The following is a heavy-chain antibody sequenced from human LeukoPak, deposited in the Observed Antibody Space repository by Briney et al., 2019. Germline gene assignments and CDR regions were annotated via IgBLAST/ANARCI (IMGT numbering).Heavy chain of an antibody. D-gene: IGHD4-23*01. CDR3: ARDRIPPTTVVTPRYNWFDP. V-gene: IGHV1-2*04. CDR2: INPNSGGT. Sequence: ASVKVSCKASGYTFTGYYMHWVRQAPGQGLEWMGWINPNSGGTNYAQKFQGWVTMTRDTSISTAYMELSRLRSDDTAVYYCARDRIPPTTVVTPRYNWFDPWGQGTLVTVSS. J-gene: IGHJ5*02. CDR1: GYTFTGYY.